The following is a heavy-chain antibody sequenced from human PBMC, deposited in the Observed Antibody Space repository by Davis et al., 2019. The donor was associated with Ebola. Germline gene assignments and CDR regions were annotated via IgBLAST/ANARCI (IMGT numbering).Heavy chain of an antibody. V-gene: IGHV3-48*02. J-gene: IGHJ6*03. D-gene: IGHD3-16*02. Sequence: GESLKIFCTASGFTFSSYSMNWVRQAPGKGLEWVSYISSSSSTIYYADSVKGRFTISRDNAKNSLYLQMNSLRDEDTAVYYSARLIGSYYYYMDVWGKGTTVTVSS. CDR1: GFTFSSYS. CDR2: ISSSSSTI. CDR3: ARLIGSYYYYMDV.